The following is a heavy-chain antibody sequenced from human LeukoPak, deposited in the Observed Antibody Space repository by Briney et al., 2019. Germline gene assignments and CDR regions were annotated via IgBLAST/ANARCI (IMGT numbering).Heavy chain of an antibody. CDR2: ISSNGGST. D-gene: IGHD5-24*01. J-gene: IGHJ4*02. Sequence: PGGSLRLSCAASGFTFSAYAMHWVRQAPGKGLEYVSGISSNGGSTYYANSVKGRFTMSRDNSKNTLYLQMGSLRAEDMAVYYCARWGSDGLDYWGQGTLVTVSS. CDR1: GFTFSAYA. V-gene: IGHV3-64*01. CDR3: ARWGSDGLDY.